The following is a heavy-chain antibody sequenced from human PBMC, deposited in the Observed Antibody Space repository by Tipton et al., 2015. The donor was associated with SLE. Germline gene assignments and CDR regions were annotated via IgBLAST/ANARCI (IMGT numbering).Heavy chain of an antibody. D-gene: IGHD6-13*01. CDR2: ICGSRGCP. Sequence: SLRLSCAASGFTFDKYSMTWVRQAPGKGLEWVSSICGSRGCPYYADSVKGRFTISRDNSKNTLYLQMNSLRAEDTAVYYCARGDYSSWGQGALVTVSS. V-gene: IGHV3-23*01. CDR3: ARGDYSS. J-gene: IGHJ4*02. CDR1: GFTFDKYS.